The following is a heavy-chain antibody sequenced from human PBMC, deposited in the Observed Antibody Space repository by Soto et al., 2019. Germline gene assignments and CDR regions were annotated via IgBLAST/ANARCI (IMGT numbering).Heavy chain of an antibody. J-gene: IGHJ4*02. CDR1: GFTFSSYA. Sequence: QVQLVESGGGVVQPGRSLRLSCAASGFTFSSYAMHWVRQAPGKGLEWVAVISYDGRNKYYTDSVKGRFTISRDNSKKPLYLQMNSLRAEDTAVYFCAREAEALDYWGQGTLVTVSS. CDR2: ISYDGRNK. CDR3: AREAEALDY. D-gene: IGHD6-25*01. V-gene: IGHV3-30-3*01.